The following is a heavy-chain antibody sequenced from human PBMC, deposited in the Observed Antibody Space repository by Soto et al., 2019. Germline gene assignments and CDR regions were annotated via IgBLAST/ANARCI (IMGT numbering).Heavy chain of an antibody. Sequence: PGGSLRLSCAASGFTFTTYSMNWVRQAPGKGLEWVSYISTGSTIINYADSVKGRFTISRDNAKNSLYLQMNSLRVEDTAVYYCARDYGYAFDIWGQGT. CDR3: ARDYGYAFDI. CDR1: GFTFTTYS. D-gene: IGHD4-17*01. V-gene: IGHV3-48*01. J-gene: IGHJ3*02. CDR2: ISTGSTII.